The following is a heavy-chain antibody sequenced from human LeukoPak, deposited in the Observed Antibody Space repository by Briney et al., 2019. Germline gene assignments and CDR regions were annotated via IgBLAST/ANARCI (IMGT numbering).Heavy chain of an antibody. CDR2: TIGSGINT. CDR3: APYSDWPFDS. V-gene: IGHV3-23*05. CDR1: GFAFNTYA. J-gene: IGHJ4*02. D-gene: IGHD3-9*01. Sequence: GASLRLSCAASGFAFNTYALSWVRQAPGKGLECVTATIGSGINTSYTDSVEGRFTISRDNSKNTLYLQMTSLRAEDTAVYYCAPYSDWPFDSWGEGTLVTV.